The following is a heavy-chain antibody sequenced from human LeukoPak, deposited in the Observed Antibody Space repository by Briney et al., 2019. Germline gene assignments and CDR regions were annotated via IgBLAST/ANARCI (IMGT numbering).Heavy chain of an antibody. CDR2: IYTSGST. D-gene: IGHD3-9*01. CDR1: GGSLSSYY. V-gene: IGHV4-4*07. J-gene: IGHJ4*02. Sequence: SETLSLTCTVSGGSLSSYYWSWIRQPAGKGLEWNGRIYTSGSTNYNPSLKSRVTMSVDTSKNQFSLKLSSVTAADTAVYYCARTYYDILTGYYSFDYWGQGTLVTVSS. CDR3: ARTYYDILTGYYSFDY.